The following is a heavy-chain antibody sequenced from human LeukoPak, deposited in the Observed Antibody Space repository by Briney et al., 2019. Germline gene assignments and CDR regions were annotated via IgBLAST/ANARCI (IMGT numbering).Heavy chain of an antibody. CDR3: AKGRTSSGWTP. D-gene: IGHD6-19*01. V-gene: IGHV3-23*01. CDR1: GFTFSSYA. CDR2: ISGSGGSI. Sequence: GGSLRLSCAASGFTFSSYAMSWVRQAPGKGLEWVSAISGSGGSIYYADSVKGRFTISRDNSKNTLYLQMNSLRAEDTAVYYCAKGRTSSGWTPWGQGTLVTVSS. J-gene: IGHJ5*02.